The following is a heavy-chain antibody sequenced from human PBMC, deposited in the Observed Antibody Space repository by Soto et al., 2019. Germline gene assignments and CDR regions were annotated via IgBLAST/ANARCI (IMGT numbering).Heavy chain of an antibody. CDR1: GGSFSGYY. V-gene: IGHV4-34*01. D-gene: IGHD2-2*03. CDR2: INHSGST. Sequence: QVQLQQWGAGLLKPSETLSLTCAVYGGSFSGYYWSWIRQPPGKWLEWIGEINHSGSTNYNPSLKSRVTISVDTSKNQFSLKLSSVTAADTAVYYCARGSGYCSSTSCYVTYRYYYYYMDVWGKGTTVTVSS. J-gene: IGHJ6*03. CDR3: ARGSGYCSSTSCYVTYRYYYYYMDV.